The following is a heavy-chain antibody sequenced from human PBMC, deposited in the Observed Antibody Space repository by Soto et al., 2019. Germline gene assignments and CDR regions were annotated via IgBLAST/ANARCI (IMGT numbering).Heavy chain of an antibody. Sequence: GGSLRLSCAASGFTVSSNYMNWVRQAPGKGLEWVSVIYSGGSTYYADSVKGRFTTSRDNSKNTLYLQMNSLRVEDTAVYYCARESGDYWGQGTLVTVSS. V-gene: IGHV3-53*01. CDR3: ARESGDY. CDR2: IYSGGST. CDR1: GFTVSSNY. J-gene: IGHJ4*02.